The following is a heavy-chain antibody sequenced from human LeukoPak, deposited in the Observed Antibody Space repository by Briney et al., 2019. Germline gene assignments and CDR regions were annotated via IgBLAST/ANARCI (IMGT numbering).Heavy chain of an antibody. D-gene: IGHD2-15*01. Sequence: PSETLSLTCTVSGGSISSYYWSWIRQPPGKGLEWIGYIYCSGSTNYNPSLKSRVTISVDTSKNQFSLKLSSVTAADTAVYYCARGSTFIGSDYWGQGTLVTVSS. CDR3: ARGSTFIGSDY. CDR2: IYCSGST. V-gene: IGHV4-59*01. CDR1: GGSISSYY. J-gene: IGHJ4*02.